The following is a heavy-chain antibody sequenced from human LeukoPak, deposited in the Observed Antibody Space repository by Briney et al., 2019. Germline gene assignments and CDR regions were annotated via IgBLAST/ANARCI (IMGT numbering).Heavy chain of an antibody. V-gene: IGHV1-69*01. CDR2: IIPIFGTA. J-gene: IGHJ2*01. CDR1: GGTFSSYA. Sequence: SVKVSCKASGGTFSSYAISWVRQAPGQGLEWMGGIIPIFGTANYAQKFQGRVTITADESTSTAYMELSSLRSEDTAVYYCARVYYSSTSCYPPHWYFDLWGRGTLVTVSS. CDR3: ARVYYSSTSCYPPHWYFDL. D-gene: IGHD2-2*01.